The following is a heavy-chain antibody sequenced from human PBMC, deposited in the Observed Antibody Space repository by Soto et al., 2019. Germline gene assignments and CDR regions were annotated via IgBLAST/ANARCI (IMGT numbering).Heavy chain of an antibody. V-gene: IGHV3-23*01. J-gene: IGHJ5*02. CDR2: ITGRGRNT. Sequence: VQLLESGGDLVQPGGSLRLSCTASGFTFSNSAMSWVRQAPAKGLEWVSTITGRGRNTYYADSVEGRFTISRDNSKNTLYLQMNSLRAEDTAIYYCARVYDAQRDWFDTWGQGTQVTVSS. D-gene: IGHD5-12*01. CDR1: GFTFSNSA. CDR3: ARVYDAQRDWFDT.